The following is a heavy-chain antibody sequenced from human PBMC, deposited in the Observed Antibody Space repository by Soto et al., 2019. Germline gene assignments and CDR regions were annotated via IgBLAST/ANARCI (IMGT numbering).Heavy chain of an antibody. J-gene: IGHJ6*01. D-gene: IGHD2-8*02. V-gene: IGHV3-23*01. Sequence: EVQLLESGGGLVQPRGSLRLSCAASGFTFNNYAMTWVRQAPGKGLEWVSTISGSDGSTYYADSVKGRFTISRDNSKNALYLQMSSLRAEDTALYYCVKDWTGDTCPCMDVWGQGTTVTVSS. CDR3: VKDWTGDTCPCMDV. CDR2: ISGSDGST. CDR1: GFTFNNYA.